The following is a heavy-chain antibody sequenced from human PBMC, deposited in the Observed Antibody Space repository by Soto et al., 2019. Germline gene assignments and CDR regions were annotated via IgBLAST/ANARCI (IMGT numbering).Heavy chain of an antibody. CDR1: GYPFTNYW. V-gene: IGHV5-51*01. D-gene: IGHD6-6*01. CDR3: VRHDSTSVRVPFKY. CDR2: IHPGYSET. Sequence: GESLKISCKGSGYPFTNYWIGWVRQMPGRGLEWMGIIHPGYSETKYSPSVQGQVTISADRSTRTAYLHWGSLKASDAALYFCVRHDSTSVRVPFKYCGQVTLVTVSS. J-gene: IGHJ4*02.